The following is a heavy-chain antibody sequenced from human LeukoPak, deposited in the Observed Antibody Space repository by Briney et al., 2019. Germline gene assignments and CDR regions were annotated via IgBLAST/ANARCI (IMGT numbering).Heavy chain of an antibody. V-gene: IGHV1-2*06. Sequence: ASVKVSCKASGYTFTGYDIHWVRQAPGQGLEWMGRINPNNGGTNYAQKFRDRFTMTRDTSISTAYMELSRLTSDDTAVFYCARAVGSWYEADYWGQGTLVTVSS. CDR2: INPNNGGT. D-gene: IGHD6-13*01. J-gene: IGHJ4*02. CDR1: GYTFTGYD. CDR3: ARAVGSWYEADY.